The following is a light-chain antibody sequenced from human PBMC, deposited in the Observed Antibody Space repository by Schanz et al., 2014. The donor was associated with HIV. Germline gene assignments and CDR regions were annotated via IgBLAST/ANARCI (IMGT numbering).Light chain of an antibody. CDR3: QQYAVSSWT. Sequence: DIQMTQSPSSLSASVGDRVTITCRAGQSISNYLNWYQQKPGKAPKLLIYAASSLQSGVPSRFSGSGSGTDFTLTIRSLQPEDFATYYCQQYAVSSWTFGLGTRV. CDR2: AAS. V-gene: IGKV1-39*01. CDR1: QSISNY. J-gene: IGKJ1*01.